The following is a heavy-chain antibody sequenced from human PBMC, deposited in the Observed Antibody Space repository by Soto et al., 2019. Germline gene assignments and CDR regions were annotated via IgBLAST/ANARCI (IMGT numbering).Heavy chain of an antibody. CDR2: ISAYNGYT. J-gene: IGHJ6*02. Sequence: ASVKVSCKASGYTFTSYGISWVRQAPRQGLEWMGWISAYNGYTNYAQKLQGRVTLTTDTSTSTAYMELRSLRSDDTAVYYCARDLDNSGDYYYGMDVWGQGTTVTVSS. V-gene: IGHV1-18*01. D-gene: IGHD7-27*01. CDR3: ARDLDNSGDYYYGMDV. CDR1: GYTFTSYG.